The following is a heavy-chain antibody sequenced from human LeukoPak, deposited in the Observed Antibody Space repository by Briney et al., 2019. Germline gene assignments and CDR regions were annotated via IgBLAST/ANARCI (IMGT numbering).Heavy chain of an antibody. J-gene: IGHJ4*02. CDR2: IYPGDSDT. V-gene: IGHV5-51*01. CDR3: ARSPITMVRGVIISTYYFDY. Sequence: GESLKISCKGSGYSFTNYWIAWVRQMPGKGLEWMGIIYPGDSDTRYSPSFQGQVTISADKSISTAYLQWSSLKASDTAMYYCARSPITMVRGVIISTYYFDYWGQGTLVTVSS. CDR1: GYSFTNYW. D-gene: IGHD3-10*01.